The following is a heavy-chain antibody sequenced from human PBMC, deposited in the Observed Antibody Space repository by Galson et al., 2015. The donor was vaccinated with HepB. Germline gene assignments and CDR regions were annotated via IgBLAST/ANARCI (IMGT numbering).Heavy chain of an antibody. Sequence: SLRLSCAASGFTFNTYWMTWIRQAPGKGLEWVANMKADGSERHYVGSVRGRFTISRDNAKNSLYLQMNSLRAEDTAVYYCGSRWADYWGQGTLVTVSS. CDR1: GFTFNTYW. CDR3: GSRWADY. CDR2: MKADGSER. J-gene: IGHJ4*02. D-gene: IGHD4-23*01. V-gene: IGHV3-7*01.